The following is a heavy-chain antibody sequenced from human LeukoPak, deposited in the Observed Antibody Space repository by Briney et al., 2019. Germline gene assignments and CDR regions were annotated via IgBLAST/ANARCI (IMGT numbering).Heavy chain of an antibody. CDR2: IYYSGST. V-gene: IGHV4-39*07. Sequence: SETLSLTCTVSGGSISSSSIYWGWIRQPPGKGLEWIGTIYYSGSTYYNPSLKSRVTISVDTSKNQFSLKLSSVTAADTAVYYCARVKTIFGVVSTGGDAFDIWGQGTMVTVSS. J-gene: IGHJ3*02. CDR1: GGSISSSSIY. D-gene: IGHD3-3*01. CDR3: ARVKTIFGVVSTGGDAFDI.